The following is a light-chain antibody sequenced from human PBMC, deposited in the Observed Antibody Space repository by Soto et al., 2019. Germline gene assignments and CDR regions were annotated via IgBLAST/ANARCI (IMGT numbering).Light chain of an antibody. CDR2: GAS. Sequence: EVVMTQSPATLSVSPGESVTLSCRASESVIQRLAWYQQKPGQAPRLLIYGASTRATGIPARFSGSGSGTEFTLTISSLQSEDFAAYYCQQYNSGGTFGQGTKVEL. V-gene: IGKV3-15*01. J-gene: IGKJ1*01. CDR1: ESVIQR. CDR3: QQYNSGGT.